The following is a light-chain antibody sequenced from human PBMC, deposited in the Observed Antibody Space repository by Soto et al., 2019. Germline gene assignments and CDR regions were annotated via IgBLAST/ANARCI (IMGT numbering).Light chain of an antibody. Sequence: ALTQPASVSGSPGQSIIISCTGSSSDVGGYNFVSWYQQHPGKAPKLMIYEVSNRPSGVSNRFSGSKSGNTASLSISGLQAEDEAEYYCSSYTSNSTRVFGTGTKLTVL. V-gene: IGLV2-14*01. CDR1: SSDVGGYNF. CDR3: SSYTSNSTRV. CDR2: EVS. J-gene: IGLJ1*01.